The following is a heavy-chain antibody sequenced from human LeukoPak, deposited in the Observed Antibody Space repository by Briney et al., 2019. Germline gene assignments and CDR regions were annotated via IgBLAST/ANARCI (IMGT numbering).Heavy chain of an antibody. D-gene: IGHD3-3*01. CDR2: INSDGSST. J-gene: IGHJ4*02. V-gene: IGHV3-74*01. CDR3: ARESLGDFWSGSQSSDY. CDR1: GFTFSSYW. Sequence: PGGSLRLSCAASGFTFSSYWMHWVRQAPGKGLVWVSRINSDGSSTNYADSVKGRFTISRGNAQNTLYLQMNSLRAEDTAVYYCARESLGDFWSGSQSSDYWGQGTLVTVSS.